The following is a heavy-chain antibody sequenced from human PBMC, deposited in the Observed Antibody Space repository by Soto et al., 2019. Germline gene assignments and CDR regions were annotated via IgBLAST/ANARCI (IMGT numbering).Heavy chain of an antibody. V-gene: IGHV3-9*01. CDR1: GFTFDDYA. J-gene: IGHJ4*02. CDR3: EKEGTSGLYYFDY. D-gene: IGHD6-19*01. CDR2: ISCSGGSI. Sequence: GGSLRLSCAASGFTFDDYAMHWVRQAPGKGLEWVSGISCSGGSIDYADTVKGRFTISRDNAKNTLYLQMNRLRAGDSAIYYCEKEGTSGLYYFDYWGQGTLVTVSS.